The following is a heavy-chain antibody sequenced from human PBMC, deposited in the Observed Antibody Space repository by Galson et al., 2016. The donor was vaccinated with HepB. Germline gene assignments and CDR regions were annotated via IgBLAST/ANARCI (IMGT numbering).Heavy chain of an antibody. V-gene: IGHV3-21*01. CDR2: ISTNSNSI. CDR1: GFIFNYYS. D-gene: IGHD1-14*01. CDR3: ARSLTPDFNYGMDV. J-gene: IGHJ6*02. Sequence: SLRLSCAASGFIFNYYSMNWVRQAPGKGLEWVSSISTNSNSIYYSDSVKGRFTISRDNAKKSLYLQMNSLRAEDMAVYYCARSLTPDFNYGMDVWGQGTTVTVSS.